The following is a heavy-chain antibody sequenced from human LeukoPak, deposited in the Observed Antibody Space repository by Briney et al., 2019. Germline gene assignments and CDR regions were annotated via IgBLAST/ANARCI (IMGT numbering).Heavy chain of an antibody. CDR2: MNQDGSAK. J-gene: IGHJ6*02. Sequence: GGSLRFSCAASGFTFSDSWMSWVRQAPGKGLEWVANMNQDGSAKDYVDSVKGRFTISRDNARNSLYLQMSSLRAEDTAVYYCATYTHWVAGDVWGQGTTVTVSS. CDR1: GFTFSDSW. V-gene: IGHV3-7*01. CDR3: ATYTHWVAGDV. D-gene: IGHD3-16*01.